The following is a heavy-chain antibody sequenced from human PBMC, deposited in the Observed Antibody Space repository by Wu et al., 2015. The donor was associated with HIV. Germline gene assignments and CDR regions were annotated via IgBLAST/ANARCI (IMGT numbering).Heavy chain of an antibody. Sequence: QVQLVQSGAEVKRPGSSVKVSCKTSGVTLTSFAFSWVRQAPGQGLEWMGGIIPLFDVTQYAQKFRDRVTITTDESTSTTYMELSNLRSEDTAIYYCARVYSTTWYDFFDYWGQERWSPSPQ. CDR1: GVTLTSFA. D-gene: IGHD2/OR15-2a*01. V-gene: IGHV1-69*05. CDR2: IIPLFDVT. J-gene: IGHJ4*01. CDR3: ARVYSTTWYDFFDY.